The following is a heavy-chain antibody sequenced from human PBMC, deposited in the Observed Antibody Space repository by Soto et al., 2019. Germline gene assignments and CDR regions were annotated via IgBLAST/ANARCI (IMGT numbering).Heavy chain of an antibody. D-gene: IGHD5-12*01. V-gene: IGHV3-11*05. Sequence: QVQLVESGGGLVQPGGSLRLSCAASGFTFSDYYMSWIRQAPGKGLAWVSYISSSSSYTNYADSVKGRFTISRDNAKNSLYMQMNSLRAEDTALYYCARDHHRYSGYEYVDYWGQGTLVTVSS. J-gene: IGHJ4*02. CDR2: ISSSSSYT. CDR3: ARDHHRYSGYEYVDY. CDR1: GFTFSDYY.